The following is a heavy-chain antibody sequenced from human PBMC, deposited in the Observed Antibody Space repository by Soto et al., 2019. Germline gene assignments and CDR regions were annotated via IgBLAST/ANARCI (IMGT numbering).Heavy chain of an antibody. CDR2: ISYDGSNK. J-gene: IGHJ4*02. V-gene: IGHV3-30*18. CDR1: GFTFSSYG. Sequence: QVQLVESGGGVVQPGRSLRLSCAASGFTFSSYGMHWVRQAPGKGLEWVAVISYDGSNKYYADSVKGRFTISRDNSKNTLYLQMNSLRAEDTAVYYCAKDGNIVVVPAAIYYFDYWGQGTLVTVSS. CDR3: AKDGNIVVVPAAIYYFDY. D-gene: IGHD2-2*01.